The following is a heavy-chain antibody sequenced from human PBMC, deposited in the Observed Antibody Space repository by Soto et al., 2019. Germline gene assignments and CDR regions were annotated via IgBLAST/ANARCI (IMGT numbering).Heavy chain of an antibody. V-gene: IGHV3-33*01. Sequence: LRLSCAASGFTFSSYGVHWVRQAPGKGLEWVAVIWYDGSNKYYADSVKGRFTISRDNSKNTLYLQMNSLRAEDTAVYYCARGSYYYDSSGSNWFDPWGQGTLVTAPQ. D-gene: IGHD3-22*01. CDR1: GFTFSSYG. CDR2: IWYDGSNK. J-gene: IGHJ5*02. CDR3: ARGSYYYDSSGSNWFDP.